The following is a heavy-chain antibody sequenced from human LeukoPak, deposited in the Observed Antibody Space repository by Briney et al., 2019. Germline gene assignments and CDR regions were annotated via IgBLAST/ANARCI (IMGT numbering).Heavy chain of an antibody. CDR2: ISGSSGVI. CDR1: GFTFSSDS. D-gene: IGHD6-13*01. Sequence: GGSLRLSCAASGFTFSSDSMNWVRQGPGKGLEWVSFISGSSGVIYYADSVKGRFTISRDNAKNSLYLQMNSLGAEDTAVYYCARVRIAGYWGQGTLVTVSS. J-gene: IGHJ4*02. V-gene: IGHV3-48*04. CDR3: ARVRIAGY.